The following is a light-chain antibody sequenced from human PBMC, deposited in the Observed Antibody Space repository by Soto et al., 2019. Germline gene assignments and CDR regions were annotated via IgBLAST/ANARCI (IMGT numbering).Light chain of an antibody. CDR2: MGS. CDR1: QSILHSNGYNF. Sequence: DIVMTQSPLSLPATPGEPASISCRSSQSILHSNGYNFLDWYVQKPGQSPQLLIYMGSNRASGVPDRFSGSGSGTDFTLKISSVEAEDVGVYYCMQALQTPRTFVQGTKVQIK. J-gene: IGKJ1*01. V-gene: IGKV2-28*01. CDR3: MQALQTPRT.